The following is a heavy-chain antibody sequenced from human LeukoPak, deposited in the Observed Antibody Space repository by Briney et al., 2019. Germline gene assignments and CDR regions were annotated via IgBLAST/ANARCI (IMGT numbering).Heavy chain of an antibody. CDR3: VRDVVWGVQLSLGPWASGMDV. J-gene: IGHJ6*02. CDR2: ISSSSDFI. V-gene: IGHV3-48*01. CDR1: GFTFSSYS. Sequence: PGGSLRLSCAASGFTFSSYSMNWVRQAPGKGLEWVSYISSSSDFIYYADSVKGRFTISRDNAKNSLYLQMYSLRAEDTAVYYCVRDVVWGVQLSLGPWASGMDVWGQGTTVTVSS. D-gene: IGHD5-18*01.